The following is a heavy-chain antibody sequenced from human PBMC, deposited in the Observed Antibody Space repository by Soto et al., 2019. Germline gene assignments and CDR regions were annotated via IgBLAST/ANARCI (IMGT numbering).Heavy chain of an antibody. CDR3: ARLSGSYNDRYLDN. CDR2: IYHSGST. Sequence: SETLSLTCAVSGGSINSSNWWSWVRQPPGKGLEWIGEIYHSGSTNYNPSLKSRVTISVDKSKNQFSLKLSSVTAADTAVYFCARLSGSYNDRYLDNWGQGTLVS. V-gene: IGHV4-4*02. CDR1: GGSINSSNW. J-gene: IGHJ4*02. D-gene: IGHD1-26*01.